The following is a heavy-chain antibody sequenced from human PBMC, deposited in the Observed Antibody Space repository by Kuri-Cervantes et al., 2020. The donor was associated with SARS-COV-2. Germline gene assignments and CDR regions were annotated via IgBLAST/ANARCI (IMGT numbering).Heavy chain of an antibody. CDR3: ARRRSGSARHFDY. J-gene: IGHJ4*02. D-gene: IGHD1-26*01. CDR1: GYSFTSYW. CDR2: IYPGDSDT. Sequence: GGSLRLSCKGSGYSFTSYWIGWVRQMPGKGLEWMGIIYPGDSDTRYSPSFQGQVTISADKSISTAYLQWSSLKASDTAMYYCARRRSGSARHFDYWGQGTLVTVSS. V-gene: IGHV5-51*01.